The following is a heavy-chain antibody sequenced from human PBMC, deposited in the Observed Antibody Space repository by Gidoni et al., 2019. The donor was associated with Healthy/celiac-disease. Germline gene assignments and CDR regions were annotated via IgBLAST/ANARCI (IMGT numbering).Heavy chain of an antibody. D-gene: IGHD2-15*01. CDR1: GGSISSYY. Sequence: QVQLQESGPGLVKPSETLSLTCTVAGGSISSYYWSWIRQPPGKGLEWIGYIYYSGSTNYNPSLKSRVTISVDTSKNQFSLKLSSVTAADTAVYYCARDAVVGMDVWGQGTTVTVSS. V-gene: IGHV4-59*01. CDR2: IYYSGST. CDR3: ARDAVVGMDV. J-gene: IGHJ6*02.